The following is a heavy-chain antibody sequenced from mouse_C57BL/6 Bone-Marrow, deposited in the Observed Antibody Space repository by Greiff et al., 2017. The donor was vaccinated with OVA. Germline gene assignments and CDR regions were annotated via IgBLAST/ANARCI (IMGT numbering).Heavy chain of an antibody. Sequence: VMLVESGPGLVKPSQSLFLTCSITGFPFTSGYYWIWIRQSPGKPLEWMGYITHSGETFYNPSLQSPISITRETSKNQFFLQLNAVTTEDTAMYYCAGAALGYWYFDVWGTGTTVTVSS. CDR1: GFPFTSGYY. J-gene: IGHJ1*03. CDR3: AGAALGYWYFDV. V-gene: IGHV12-3*01. CDR2: ITHSGET. D-gene: IGHD4-1*01.